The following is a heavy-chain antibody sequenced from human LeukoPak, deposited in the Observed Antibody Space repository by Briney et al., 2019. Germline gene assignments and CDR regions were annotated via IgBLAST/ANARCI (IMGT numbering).Heavy chain of an antibody. D-gene: IGHD6-6*01. CDR2: FDPEDGET. Sequence: ASVKVSCKVSGYTLTELSMHWVRQAPGKGLEWMGGFDPEDGETIYAQKFQGRVTMTEDTSTDTAYMELSSLKASDTAMYYCARRDSLAATGTLDYWGQGTLVTVSS. J-gene: IGHJ4*02. CDR3: ARRDSLAATGTLDY. V-gene: IGHV1-24*01. CDR1: GYTLTELS.